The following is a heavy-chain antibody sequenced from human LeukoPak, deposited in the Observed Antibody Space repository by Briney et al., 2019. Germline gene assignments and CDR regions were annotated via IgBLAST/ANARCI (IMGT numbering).Heavy chain of an antibody. Sequence: SETLSLTCTVSGGSISSGSYYWSWIQQPAGKGLEWIGRIYTSGSTNYNPSLKSRVTISVDTSKNQFSLKLSSVTAADTAVYYCARGALLWFGELPFDYWGQGTLVTVSS. CDR1: GGSISSGSYY. CDR3: ARGALLWFGELPFDY. CDR2: IYTSGST. J-gene: IGHJ4*02. V-gene: IGHV4-61*02. D-gene: IGHD3-10*01.